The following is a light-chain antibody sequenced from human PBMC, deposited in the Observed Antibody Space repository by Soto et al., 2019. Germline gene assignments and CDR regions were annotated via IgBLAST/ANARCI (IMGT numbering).Light chain of an antibody. V-gene: IGKV3-20*01. CDR2: DAS. Sequence: LLTQSPGTPSLSPGERAPLSRRASQTVRNNYLAWYQQKPGQAPRLLVYDASSRATGIPDRFSGSGSGTDFTLTISRLEPEDFAVYYCQQYVRSPWTFGQGTKVDIK. CDR1: QTVRNNY. CDR3: QQYVRSPWT. J-gene: IGKJ1*01.